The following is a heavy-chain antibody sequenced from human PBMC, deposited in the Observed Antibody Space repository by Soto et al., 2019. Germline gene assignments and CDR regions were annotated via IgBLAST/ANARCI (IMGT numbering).Heavy chain of an antibody. CDR2: ISWDGGST. CDR3: AKDILYSGYDSDAFDI. J-gene: IGHJ3*02. V-gene: IGHV3-43*01. CDR1: GWTFDDYS. D-gene: IGHD5-12*01. Sequence: GGSLRLSWAASGWTFDDYSRHWVRQATGKGLEWVSLISWDGGSTYYADSVKGRFTISRDNSKNSLYLQMNSLRTEDTALYYCAKDILYSGYDSDAFDISGQGTMVTVSS.